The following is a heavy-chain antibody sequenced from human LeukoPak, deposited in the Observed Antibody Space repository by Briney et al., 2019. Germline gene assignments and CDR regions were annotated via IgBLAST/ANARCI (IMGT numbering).Heavy chain of an antibody. J-gene: IGHJ4*02. D-gene: IGHD3-22*01. CDR3: ARGYDSSGFFDY. CDR1: RFTFSSYW. CDR2: INSDGSST. V-gene: IGHV3-74*01. Sequence: GGSLRLSCAASRFTFSSYWMHWVRQAPGKGLVWVSRINSDGSSTSYADSVKGRFTISRDNAKNTLYLQMNSLRAEDTAVYYCARGYDSSGFFDYWGQGTLVTVSS.